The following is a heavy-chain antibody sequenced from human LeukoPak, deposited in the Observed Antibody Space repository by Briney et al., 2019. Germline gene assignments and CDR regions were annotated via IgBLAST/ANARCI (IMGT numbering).Heavy chain of an antibody. Sequence: GGSLRLSCAASGFTFSSYAMSWVRQAPGKGLEWVSAISGSGGGTYYADSVKGRFTISRDNSKNTLYLQMNSLRAEDTAVYYCAKKSLGGVAGYDYWGQGTLVTVSS. CDR1: GFTFSSYA. CDR3: AKKSLGGVAGYDY. D-gene: IGHD6-19*01. J-gene: IGHJ4*02. CDR2: ISGSGGGT. V-gene: IGHV3-23*01.